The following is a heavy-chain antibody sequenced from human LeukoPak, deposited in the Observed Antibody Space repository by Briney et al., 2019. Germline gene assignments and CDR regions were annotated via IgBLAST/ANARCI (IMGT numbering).Heavy chain of an antibody. CDR1: GGSLSSYY. J-gene: IGHJ4*02. D-gene: IGHD3-22*01. CDR2: IYISGTT. Sequence: SETLSLTCTVSGGSLSSYYWSWIRQPAGKGLEWIGRIYISGTTSYNPSLTSRVIMSIDTSKNQFSLKLSSVTAADTAVYYCARERLGYYDRSGLDYWGQGTLVTVSS. V-gene: IGHV4-4*07. CDR3: ARERLGYYDRSGLDY.